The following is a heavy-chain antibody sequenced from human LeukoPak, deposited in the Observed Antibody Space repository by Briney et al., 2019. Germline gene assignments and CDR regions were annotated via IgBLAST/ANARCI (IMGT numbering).Heavy chain of an antibody. CDR1: GYTFSGYW. Sequence: PGGSLRLSCAASGYTFSGYWIHWVRQAPGRGLVWLSRINNEGDNIVYADSVKGRFTVSRGNAKNMVYLQMNSLRAGDSAVYFCTRGGDRNFDLWGQGTLVTVSS. CDR2: INNEGDNI. V-gene: IGHV3-74*01. D-gene: IGHD3-10*01. J-gene: IGHJ4*02. CDR3: TRGGDRNFDL.